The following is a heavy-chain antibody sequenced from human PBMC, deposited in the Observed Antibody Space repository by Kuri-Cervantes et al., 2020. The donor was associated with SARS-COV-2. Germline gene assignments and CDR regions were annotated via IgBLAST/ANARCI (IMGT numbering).Heavy chain of an antibody. CDR3: ARVPIAAPDY. V-gene: IGHV3-11*04. CDR1: GFTISDYY. Sequence: GESLKISCAASGFTISDYYMTWIRQTSGKGLEWVSYISASGEIIYCADSVKGRFTISRDIAKNSLYLQMNSLRAEDTAVYYCARVPIAAPDYWGQGTLVTVSS. CDR2: ISASGEII. J-gene: IGHJ4*02. D-gene: IGHD6-6*01.